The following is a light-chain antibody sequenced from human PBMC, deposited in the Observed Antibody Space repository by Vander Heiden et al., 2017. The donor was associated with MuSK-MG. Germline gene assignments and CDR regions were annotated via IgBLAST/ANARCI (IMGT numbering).Light chain of an antibody. CDR3: QQLVYYPRT. CDR1: HDIIRS. CDR2: SAS. V-gene: IGKV1-9*01. Sequence: DIQLTQSPSFLSASVGDRVTITCRASHDIIRSLAWYQQRPGKAPKLLIYSASTLQTGVPSRFSGSGSGTEFTLTISSLQPEDFASYYCQQLVYYPRTFGGGTKMEIK. J-gene: IGKJ4*01.